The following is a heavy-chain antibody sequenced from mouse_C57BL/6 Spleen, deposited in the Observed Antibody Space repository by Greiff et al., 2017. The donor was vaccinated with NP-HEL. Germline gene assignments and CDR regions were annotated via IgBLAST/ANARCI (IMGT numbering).Heavy chain of an antibody. V-gene: IGHV1-22*01. CDR1: GYTFTDYN. CDR3: AIPSSVYGNYGWYFDV. CDR2: INPNNGGT. J-gene: IGHJ1*03. Sequence: EVQLQQSGPELVKPGASVKMSCKASGYTFTDYNMHWVKQSHGKSLEWIGYINPNNGGTSYNQKFKGKATLTVNKYSSTAYMELRSLTSEDSAVYYCAIPSSVYGNYGWYFDVWGTGTTVTVAS. D-gene: IGHD2-1*01.